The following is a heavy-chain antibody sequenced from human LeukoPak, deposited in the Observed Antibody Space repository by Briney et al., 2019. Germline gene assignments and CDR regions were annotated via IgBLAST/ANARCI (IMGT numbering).Heavy chain of an antibody. Sequence: GGSLRLSCAASGFTFSSYAMSWVRQAPGKGLEWVSSISSSSSYIYYADSVKGRFTISRDNAKNSLYLQMNSLRAEDTAVYYCARDGYYDILTGYLTGYYYYYMDVWGKGTTVTVSS. J-gene: IGHJ6*03. CDR3: ARDGYYDILTGYLTGYYYYYMDV. V-gene: IGHV3-21*01. D-gene: IGHD3-9*01. CDR1: GFTFSSYA. CDR2: ISSSSSYI.